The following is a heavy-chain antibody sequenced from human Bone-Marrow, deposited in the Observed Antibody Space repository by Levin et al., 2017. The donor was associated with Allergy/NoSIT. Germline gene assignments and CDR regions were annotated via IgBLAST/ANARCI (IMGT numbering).Heavy chain of an antibody. V-gene: IGHV1-69*13. Sequence: VASVKVSCKPSEGRFSSYAFSWLRQAPGQGLEWMGGVIPIFGTTNFAQKFQDRVTITADESTSTAYMMLNSLRSEDTAVYYCARAAPLGYYDNRGPDYWGQGTLVTVSS. D-gene: IGHD3-22*01. J-gene: IGHJ4*02. CDR3: ARAAPLGYYDNRGPDY. CDR2: VIPIFGTT. CDR1: EGRFSSYA.